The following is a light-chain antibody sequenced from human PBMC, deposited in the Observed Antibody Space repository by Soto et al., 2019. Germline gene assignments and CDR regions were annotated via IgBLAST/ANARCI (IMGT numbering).Light chain of an antibody. CDR1: QRVSNNY. CDR2: DAS. V-gene: IGKV3-11*01. Sequence: EIVLTQSPGTLSLSPGERATLSCRASQRVSNNYLAWYQQKPGQAPRLLIYDASNRATGIPARFSGSGSGTEFTITISSQGAEDVAVFCCQRPGSWWTFGEGTKVDIK. J-gene: IGKJ1*01. CDR3: QRPGSWWT.